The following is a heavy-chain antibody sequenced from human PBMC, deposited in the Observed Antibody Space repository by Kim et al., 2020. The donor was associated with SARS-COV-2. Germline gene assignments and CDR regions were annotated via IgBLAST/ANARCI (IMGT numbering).Heavy chain of an antibody. D-gene: IGHD6-13*01. CDR3: APLPGGSSWPGWFDP. CDR2: IYYSGST. CDR1: GGSISSSSYY. J-gene: IGHJ5*02. V-gene: IGHV4-39*01. Sequence: SETLSLTCTVSGGSISSSSYYWGWIRQPPGKGLEWIGSIYYSGSTYYNPSLKSRVTISVDTSKNQFSLKLSSVTAADTAVYYCAPLPGGSSWPGWFDPWGQGTLVTVSS.